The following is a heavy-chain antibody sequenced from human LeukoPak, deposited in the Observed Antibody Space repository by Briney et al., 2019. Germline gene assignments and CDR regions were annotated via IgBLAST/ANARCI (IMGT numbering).Heavy chain of an antibody. Sequence: GGSLRLSCAASGFTFSSYWMSWVRQAPGKGLEWVSAISGSGGSTYYADSVKGRFTISRDDSKNTLYLQMNSLRAEDTAVYYCANHGWYVSYFDYWGQGTLVTVSS. J-gene: IGHJ4*02. CDR1: GFTFSSYW. D-gene: IGHD6-19*01. CDR3: ANHGWYVSYFDY. CDR2: ISGSGGST. V-gene: IGHV3-23*01.